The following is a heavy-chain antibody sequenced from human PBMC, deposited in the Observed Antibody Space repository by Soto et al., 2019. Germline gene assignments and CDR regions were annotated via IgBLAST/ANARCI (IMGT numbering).Heavy chain of an antibody. Sequence: QVQLVQSGAEVKKPGSSVKVSCKAPGGSFSSYAINWVRQAPGQGLEWMGGIIPMSATRTYAQKFWDRVTLTADASSTTFYMEQSSLQSEDTAVYYCARPIRYYDVWRDYPPFDYWGQGTLVTVSS. CDR2: IIPMSATR. CDR1: GGSFSSYA. CDR3: ARPIRYYDVWRDYPPFDY. J-gene: IGHJ4*02. V-gene: IGHV1-69*01. D-gene: IGHD3-3*01.